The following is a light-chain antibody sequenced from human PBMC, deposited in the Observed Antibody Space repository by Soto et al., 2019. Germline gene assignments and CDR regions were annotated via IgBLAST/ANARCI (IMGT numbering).Light chain of an antibody. J-gene: IGKJ1*01. Sequence: DIQMTQSPSSLSASVGDRVTITCRASQSISTYLTWYQQSPGKAPKLLIHGASSLQSGVPSRFSVSGSGTDFTLTINSLQPTDFATYFCQQTYSTPRTFGQGTKVDIK. CDR2: GAS. CDR3: QQTYSTPRT. CDR1: QSISTY. V-gene: IGKV1-39*01.